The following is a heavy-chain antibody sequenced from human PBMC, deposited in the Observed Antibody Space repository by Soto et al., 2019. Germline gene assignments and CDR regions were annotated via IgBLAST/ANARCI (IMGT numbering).Heavy chain of an antibody. CDR1: GYTFTSYY. V-gene: IGHV1-46*01. CDR3: SVSGSPVGRYYYYGMDV. CDR2: INPSGGST. J-gene: IGHJ6*02. Sequence: ASVKVSCKASGYTFTSYYMHWVRQAPGQGLEWMGIINPSGGSTSYAQKFQGRVTMTRDTSTSTVYMELSSLRSEDTAVYYCSVSGSPVGRYYYYGMDVWGQGTTVTVSS. D-gene: IGHD3-10*01.